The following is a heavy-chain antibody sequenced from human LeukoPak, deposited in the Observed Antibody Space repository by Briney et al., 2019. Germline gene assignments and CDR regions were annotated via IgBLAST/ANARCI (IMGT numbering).Heavy chain of an antibody. V-gene: IGHV3-7*01. CDR1: GFTFSSYG. J-gene: IGHJ4*02. CDR3: ARGLRTFDY. CDR2: IKQDGSEK. D-gene: IGHD5-12*01. Sequence: GGSLRLSCADSGFTFSSYGMSWVRQAPGKGLEWVANIKQDGSEKYFVDSVKGRFTISRDNAKNSLYLQMNSLRAEDTTVYYCARGLRTFDYWGQGTQVTVSS.